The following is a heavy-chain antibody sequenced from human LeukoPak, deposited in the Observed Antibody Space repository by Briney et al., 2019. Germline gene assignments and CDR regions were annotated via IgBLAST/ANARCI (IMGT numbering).Heavy chain of an antibody. CDR2: ISSSSSYI. J-gene: IGHJ4*02. CDR1: GCTFSSYS. CDR3: ARERGEMPSAVSDY. V-gene: IGHV3-21*01. D-gene: IGHD3-10*01. Sequence: GGSLRLSCAASGCTFSSYSMNWVRQAPGKGLEWVSSISSSSSYIYYADSVKGGFTISRDNAKNSLYLQMNSLRAEDTAVYYCARERGEMPSAVSDYWGQGTLVTVPS.